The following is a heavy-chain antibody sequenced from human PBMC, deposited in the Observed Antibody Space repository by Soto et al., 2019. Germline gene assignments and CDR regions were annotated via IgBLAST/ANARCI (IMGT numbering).Heavy chain of an antibody. CDR1: GGTFRTSA. V-gene: IGHV1-69*12. J-gene: IGHJ6*01. Sequence: QVQLVQSGAEVKKPGSSVKVSCKTSGGTFRTSAISWVRQAPGQGLEWMGGIMPVFPTPDYAQKFQGRVTITADESTSTAYMELSSLRSEDTAVYYCARDKDWQRVGGNYYYIMDVWGQGTTVTVSS. CDR2: IMPVFPTP. D-gene: IGHD3-9*01. CDR3: ARDKDWQRVGGNYYYIMDV.